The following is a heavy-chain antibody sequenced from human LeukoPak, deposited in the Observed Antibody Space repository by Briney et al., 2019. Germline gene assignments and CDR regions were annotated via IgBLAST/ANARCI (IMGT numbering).Heavy chain of an antibody. J-gene: IGHJ6*02. V-gene: IGHV4-30-4*01. CDR1: GGSISSGDYY. CDR2: IYYSGST. CDR3: ARDYPSEDIVAHEGPGGYYYGMDV. D-gene: IGHD5-12*01. Sequence: PSQTLSLTCTVSGGSISSGDYYWSWIRQPPGKGLEWIGYIYYSGSTYYNPSLKSRVTISVDTSKNQFSLKLSSVTAADTAVYYCARDYPSEDIVAHEGPGGYYYGMDVWGQGTTVTVSS.